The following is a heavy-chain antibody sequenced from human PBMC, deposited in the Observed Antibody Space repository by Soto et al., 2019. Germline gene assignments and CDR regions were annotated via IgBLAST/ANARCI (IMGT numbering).Heavy chain of an antibody. CDR1: GGSISSYY. V-gene: IGHV4-59*12. J-gene: IGHJ4*02. CDR2: IYYSGST. Sequence: SETLSLTCTVPGGSISSYYWSWIRQPPGKGLEWTGYIYYSGSTNYNPSLKSRFTISRDSSKNTFYLQMNSLRAEDTAMYFCARSRYTGTYSGRFLDYWGQGSLVTVS. CDR3: ARSRYTGTYSGRFLDY. D-gene: IGHD1-26*01.